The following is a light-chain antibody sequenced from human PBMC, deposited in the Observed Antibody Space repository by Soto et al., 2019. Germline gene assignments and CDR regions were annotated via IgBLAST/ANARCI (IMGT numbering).Light chain of an antibody. Sequence: EVVLTQSPGTLSLSRGERATLSCRASERIYSSYLGWYQQKPGQAPRLLIYGTSSRATGIPDRFSGSGSGTDFTLTISRLEPEDFAVYDCQQYGNSPITVGQGTRLEIK. CDR1: ERIYSSY. V-gene: IGKV3-20*01. J-gene: IGKJ5*01. CDR3: QQYGNSPIT. CDR2: GTS.